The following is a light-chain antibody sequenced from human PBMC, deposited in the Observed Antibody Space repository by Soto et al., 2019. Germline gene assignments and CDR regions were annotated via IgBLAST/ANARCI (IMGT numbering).Light chain of an antibody. CDR3: QHYGSALFT. Sequence: EIVLTQSPATLSLSPGERATLSCRASQSISSFLAWYQQKPGQAPRLLIYDSSNRATGIPDRFSGSGSGTDFTLTISSLEPEDFAVYYCQHYGSALFTFGPGTKVDVK. CDR1: QSISSF. J-gene: IGKJ3*01. CDR2: DSS. V-gene: IGKV3-11*01.